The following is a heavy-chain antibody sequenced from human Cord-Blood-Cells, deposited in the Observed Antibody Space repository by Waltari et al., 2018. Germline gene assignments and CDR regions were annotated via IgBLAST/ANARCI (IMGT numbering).Heavy chain of an antibody. CDR2: FDPEDGET. CDR3: ATDGDGYNNFDY. D-gene: IGHD5-12*01. CDR1: GYTLTELS. V-gene: IGHV1-24*01. J-gene: IGHJ4*02. Sequence: QVQLVQSGAEVKKPGASAKVSCKVSGYTLTELSMHWVRQAPGKGLEWMGGFDPEDGETIYAQKFQGRVTMTEDTSTDTAYMELSSLRSEDTTVYYGATDGDGYNNFDYWGQGTLVTVSS.